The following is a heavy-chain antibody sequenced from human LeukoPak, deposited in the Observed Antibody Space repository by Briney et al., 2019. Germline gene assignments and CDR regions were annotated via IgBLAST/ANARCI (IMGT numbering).Heavy chain of an antibody. J-gene: IGHJ4*02. D-gene: IGHD3-10*01. V-gene: IGHV4-59*01. CDR2: IYYSGST. CDR1: GGSISFYY. CDR3: ATAGPISGRHNYFDS. Sequence: SETLSLTCTVSGGSISFYYWSWLRQPPGKGLEYIGYIYYSGSTNYNPSLKSRVTISVDTSKNQFSLKLTSVTAADTAVYYCATAGPISGRHNYFDSWGQGTLVTVSS.